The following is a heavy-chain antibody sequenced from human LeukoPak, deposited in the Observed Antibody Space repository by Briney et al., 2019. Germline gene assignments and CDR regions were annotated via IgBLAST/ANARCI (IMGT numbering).Heavy chain of an antibody. CDR3: ARRYYYGSGSQSHFDY. D-gene: IGHD3-10*01. J-gene: IGHJ4*02. CDR1: GGSISSSSYY. CDR2: IYYSGST. Sequence: SETLSLTCTVSGGSISSSSYYWGWIRQPPGKGLEWIGSIYYSGSTYYNPSLKSRVTISVDTSKNQFSLKLSSVTAADTAVYYCARRYYYGSGSQSHFDYWAREPWSPSPQ. V-gene: IGHV4-39*01.